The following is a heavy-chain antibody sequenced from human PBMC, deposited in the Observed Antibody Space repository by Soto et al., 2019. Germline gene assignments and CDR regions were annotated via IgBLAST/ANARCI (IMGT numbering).Heavy chain of an antibody. V-gene: IGHV4-4*02. CDR3: ARYPMEDYYRGMDV. J-gene: IGHJ6*02. CDR2: IYHTGNT. D-gene: IGHD3-3*01. Sequence: KTSETLSLTCTVSGASISSSHYWTWVRQTPGKGLEWIGEIYHTGNTNYNPSLKSRVTLSLDKSKNQFSLRLNSVTAADTAVFYCARYPMEDYYRGMDVWGQGTTVTVSS. CDR1: GASISSSHY.